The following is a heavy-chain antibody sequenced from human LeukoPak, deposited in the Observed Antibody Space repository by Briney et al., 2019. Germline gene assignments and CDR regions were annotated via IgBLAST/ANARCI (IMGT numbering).Heavy chain of an antibody. CDR3: TRDTTVTSGGDWYFDL. CDR1: GGSMISADTY. V-gene: IGHV4-30-4*01. J-gene: IGHJ2*01. Sequence: PSQPLSLTRTLSGGSMISADTYWTWIRQSPGKGLEWFGYLYYNGRTYYNPSLKSRVTISGDTSKKQFSLKLNSLTAADTAVYYCTRDTTVTSGGDWYFDLWGRGTLVTVSS. CDR2: LYYNGRT. D-gene: IGHD4-17*01.